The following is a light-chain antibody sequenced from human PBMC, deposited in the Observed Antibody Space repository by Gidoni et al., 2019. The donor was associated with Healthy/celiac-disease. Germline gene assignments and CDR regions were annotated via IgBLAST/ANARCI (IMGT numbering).Light chain of an antibody. CDR3: QQGFT. J-gene: IGKJ3*01. Sequence: EIVLTQSPATLSLSPGERATLSCRASQSVSSYLAWYQQKPGQAPRLLIYDASNGATGIPARFSGSESGTDFTLTISSLEPEDFAVYYCQQGFTFGPGTKVDIK. CDR1: QSVSSY. V-gene: IGKV3-11*01. CDR2: DAS.